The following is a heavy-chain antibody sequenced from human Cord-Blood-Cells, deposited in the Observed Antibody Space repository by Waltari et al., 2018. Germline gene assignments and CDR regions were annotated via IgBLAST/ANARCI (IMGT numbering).Heavy chain of an antibody. D-gene: IGHD4-17*01. Sequence: QVQLVQSGAEVKKPGSSVKVSCKASGGTFSSYTIRWVRQAPGQGLEWMGRIIPIHGIANYAQKFQCRVTITADKSTSTAYMELSSLRSEETAVYYCAKQNGDYDAFDIWGQGTMVTVSS. V-gene: IGHV1-69*02. J-gene: IGHJ3*02. CDR2: IIPIHGIA. CDR3: AKQNGDYDAFDI. CDR1: GGTFSSYT.